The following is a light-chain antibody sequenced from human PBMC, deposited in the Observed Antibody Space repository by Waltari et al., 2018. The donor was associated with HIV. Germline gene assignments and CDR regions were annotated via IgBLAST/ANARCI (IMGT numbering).Light chain of an antibody. CDR1: NTDDGGYNY. CDR3: SSYTSSNTLV. V-gene: IGLV2-14*01. J-gene: IGLJ2*01. Sequence: QSALTQPASVSGSPGQSITISCTGSNTDDGGYNYVSWYQQHPGKAPKLMIYEVSNRPSGVSNRFSGSKSGNTASLTISGLQTEDEADYYCSSYTSSNTLVFGGGTKLTVL. CDR2: EVS.